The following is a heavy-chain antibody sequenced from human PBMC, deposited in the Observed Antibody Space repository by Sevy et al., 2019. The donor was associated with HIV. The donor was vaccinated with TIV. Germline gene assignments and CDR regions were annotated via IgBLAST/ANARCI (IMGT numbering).Heavy chain of an antibody. Sequence: ASVKVSCKASGYTFTSYGISWVRQAPGQGLEWMGWISAYNGNTNYAQKLQGRVTMTTDTSTSTAYMELRSLGSDDTAVYYWAGVSGRHALWFGEWNWFDPWGQGTLVTVSS. CDR3: AGVSGRHALWFGEWNWFDP. V-gene: IGHV1-18*01. CDR1: GYTFTSYG. CDR2: ISAYNGNT. D-gene: IGHD3-10*01. J-gene: IGHJ5*02.